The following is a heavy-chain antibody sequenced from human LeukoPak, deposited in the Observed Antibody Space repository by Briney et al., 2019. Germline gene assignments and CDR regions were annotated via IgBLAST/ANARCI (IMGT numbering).Heavy chain of an antibody. V-gene: IGHV1-8*01. CDR1: GYTFTGYD. Sequence: ASVKVSCKASGYTFTGYDINWVRQATGQGLEWMGWMNPNSGNTGYAQKFQGRVTMTRNTSISTAYMELSSLRSEDTAVYYCATQKKRITIFGVVIDDYWGQGTLVTVSS. J-gene: IGHJ4*02. CDR2: MNPNSGNT. CDR3: ATQKKRITIFGVVIDDY. D-gene: IGHD3-3*01.